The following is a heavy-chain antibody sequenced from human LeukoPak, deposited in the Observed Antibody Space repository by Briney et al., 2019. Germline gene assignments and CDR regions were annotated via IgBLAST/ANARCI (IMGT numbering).Heavy chain of an antibody. J-gene: IGHJ4*02. CDR1: GFTFTSYA. CDR2: FSGSGGIT. CDR3: ANGNYYGSGSYLDY. V-gene: IGHV3-23*01. Sequence: HAGGSLRLSCAASGFTFTSYALSWVRQAPGKGLEWVSGFSGSGGITYYADSVKGRFTISRDNSKNTLYLQMNSLRADDTAVYYCANGNYYGSGSYLDYWGQGTLVSVPS. D-gene: IGHD3-10*01.